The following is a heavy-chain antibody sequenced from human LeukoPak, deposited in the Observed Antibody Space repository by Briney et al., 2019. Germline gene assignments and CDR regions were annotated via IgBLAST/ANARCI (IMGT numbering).Heavy chain of an antibody. J-gene: IGHJ4*02. D-gene: IGHD1-26*01. V-gene: IGHV4-34*01. CDR1: GGSFSGYY. Sequence: SETLSLTCAVYGGSFSGYYWSWIRQPPGKGLEWIGEINHSGSTNYNPSLKSRVTISVDTSKNQFSLKPSSVTAADTAVYYCARVVSGSYEWPEPFFDYWGQGTLVTVSS. CDR2: INHSGST. CDR3: ARVVSGSYEWPEPFFDY.